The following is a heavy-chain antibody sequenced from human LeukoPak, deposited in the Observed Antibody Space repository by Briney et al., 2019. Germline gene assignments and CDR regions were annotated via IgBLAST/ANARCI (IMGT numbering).Heavy chain of an antibody. CDR2: INHSGST. D-gene: IGHD3-10*01. CDR1: GGSFSGYY. Sequence: SETLSLTCAVDGGSFSGYYWSWIRQPPGKGLEWSGEINHSGSTNYNPSLKSRVTISVDTSKKQSSLKLSSVTAADTAVYYCAREAFTMVRGVIIYYYYYMDVWGKGTTVTISS. J-gene: IGHJ6*03. V-gene: IGHV4-34*01. CDR3: AREAFTMVRGVIIYYYYYMDV.